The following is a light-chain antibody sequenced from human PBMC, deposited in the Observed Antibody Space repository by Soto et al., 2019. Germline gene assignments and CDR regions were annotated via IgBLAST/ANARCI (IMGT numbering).Light chain of an antibody. Sequence: SALTQPASVSGSPGHSITISCTGTSSDVGGYNYVSCYQQHPGKAPKLMIYEVSNRPSGVSNRFSGSKSGNTASLTISGLQAEDEADYYCSSYTSSSTLVFGTGTKVTVL. V-gene: IGLV2-14*01. CDR2: EVS. J-gene: IGLJ1*01. CDR1: SSDVGGYNY. CDR3: SSYTSSSTLV.